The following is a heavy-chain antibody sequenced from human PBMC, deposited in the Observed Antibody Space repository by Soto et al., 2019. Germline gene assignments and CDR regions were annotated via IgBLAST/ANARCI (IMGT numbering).Heavy chain of an antibody. CDR2: IYWDDDK. Sequence: QITLKESGRPLVKPTQTLTLTCSFSGFSLRANGVGVGWIRQPPGKALECLARIYWDDDKRYSPSLQSRLTITKDTSRNQVVLTMANMDPEDTGTYYCARIKVVRGVISTDAFDIWGQGAVVTVSS. CDR1: GFSLRANGVG. V-gene: IGHV2-5*02. D-gene: IGHD3-10*01. CDR3: ARIKVVRGVISTDAFDI. J-gene: IGHJ3*02.